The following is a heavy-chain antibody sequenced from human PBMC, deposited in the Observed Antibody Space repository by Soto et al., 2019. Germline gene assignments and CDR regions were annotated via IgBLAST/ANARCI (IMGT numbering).Heavy chain of an antibody. CDR1: GFTFINAW. CDR3: TRSYCSSTSCYTDYGMDV. CDR2: IRSKAYGGTT. D-gene: IGHD2-2*02. Sequence: KPGWSLRLSCASSGFTFINAWMSWFRQAPGKGLEWVGFIRSKAYGGTTEYAASVKGRFTISRDDSKSIAYLQMNSLKTEDTAVYYCTRSYCSSTSCYTDYGMDVWGQGTTVTVSS. V-gene: IGHV3-49*05. J-gene: IGHJ6*02.